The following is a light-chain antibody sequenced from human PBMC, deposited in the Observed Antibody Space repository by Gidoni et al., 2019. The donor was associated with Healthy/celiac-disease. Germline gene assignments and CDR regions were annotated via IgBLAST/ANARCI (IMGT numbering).Light chain of an antibody. CDR1: SSNIGAGYD. CDR2: GNS. V-gene: IGLV1-40*01. Sequence: QSVLTQPPSVSGAPGQGVTISCTGSSSNIGAGYDVHWYQQLPGTAPKLLIYGNSNRPSGVPDRFSGSKSGTSASLAITGLQAEDEAEYYCQSYDSSLVGVFGTGTKVTVL. J-gene: IGLJ1*01. CDR3: QSYDSSLVGV.